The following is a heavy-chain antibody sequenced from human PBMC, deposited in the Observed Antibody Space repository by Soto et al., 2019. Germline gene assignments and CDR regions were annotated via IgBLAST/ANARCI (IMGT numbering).Heavy chain of an antibody. V-gene: IGHV3-48*04. Sequence: HPGGSLRLSCAASGFTSSSYSMNWVRQAPGKGLEWVSNIRGNDESIYYADSVKGRVSVPRDNAKNSLFMEINSLRVDDTAVYYCARETLRDAIDIWGQGTMVNVS. CDR1: GFTSSSYS. J-gene: IGHJ3*02. CDR2: IRGNDESI. CDR3: ARETLRDAIDI.